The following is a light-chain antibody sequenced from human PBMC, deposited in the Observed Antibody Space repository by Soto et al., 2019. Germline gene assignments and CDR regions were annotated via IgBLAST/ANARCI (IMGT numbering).Light chain of an antibody. CDR2: DVS. V-gene: IGKV1-33*01. CDR1: QDIDTY. CDR3: QQYGDLPPT. Sequence: DVQMTQSPSSLSASVGDRVTITCQASQDIDTYLNWYKQNPGEPPKLLIYDVSNLEKGVPSRFTGSASGTHFIFTITSLQPEDFATFYCQQYGDLPPTFGQGTKVEI. J-gene: IGKJ2*01.